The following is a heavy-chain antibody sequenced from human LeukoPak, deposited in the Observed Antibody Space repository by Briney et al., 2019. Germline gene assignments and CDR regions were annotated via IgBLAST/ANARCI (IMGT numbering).Heavy chain of an antibody. D-gene: IGHD4-17*01. V-gene: IGHV4-39*07. CDR1: GGSISSSSYY. J-gene: IGHJ4*02. CDR2: IYYSGST. Sequence: SETLSLTCTVSGGSISSSSYYWGWIRQPPGKGLEWIGSIYYSGSTNYNPSLKSRVTISVDTSKNQFSLKLSSVTAADTAVYYCARGSGGVTRVDYWGQGTLVTVSS. CDR3: ARGSGGVTRVDY.